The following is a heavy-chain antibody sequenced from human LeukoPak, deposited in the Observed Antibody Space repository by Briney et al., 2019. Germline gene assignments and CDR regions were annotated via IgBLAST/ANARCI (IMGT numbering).Heavy chain of an antibody. V-gene: IGHV3-11*04. J-gene: IGHJ6*04. D-gene: IGHD3-10*02. Sequence: PGGSLRLSCAASGFSFTNAWMSWVRQAPGKGLEWVSYISSSGSTIYYADSVKGRFTISRDNAKNSLYLQMNSLRAEDTAVYYCAELGITMIGGVWGKGTTVTISS. CDR2: ISSSGSTI. CDR1: GFSFTNAW. CDR3: AELGITMIGGV.